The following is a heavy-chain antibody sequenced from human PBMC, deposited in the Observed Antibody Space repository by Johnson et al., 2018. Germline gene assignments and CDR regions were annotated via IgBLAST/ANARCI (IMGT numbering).Heavy chain of an antibody. CDR3: TTANTYYDFWSGYYTHGNAFDI. CDR2: IKSKTDGGTT. J-gene: IGHJ3*02. Sequence: VQLVESGGGLVKPGGSXRLSCAASGFTFSNAWMNWVRQAPGKGLEWVGRIKSKTDGGTTDYAAPVKGRFTISRADSKNTLYLQMNSLKTEDTAVYYCTTANTYYDFWSGYYTHGNAFDIWGQGTMVTVSS. V-gene: IGHV3-15*07. CDR1: GFTFSNAW. D-gene: IGHD3-3*01.